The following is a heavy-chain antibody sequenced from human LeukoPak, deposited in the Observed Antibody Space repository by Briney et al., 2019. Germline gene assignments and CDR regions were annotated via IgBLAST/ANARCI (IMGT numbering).Heavy chain of an antibody. V-gene: IGHV4-34*01. CDR3: ARLIGWYDTLTGYLGYFDY. CDR1: GGSFSGYY. CDR2: INHSGST. D-gene: IGHD3-9*01. J-gene: IGHJ4*02. Sequence: SETLSLTCAVYGGSFSGYYWSWIRQPPGKGLEWIGEINHSGSTNYNPSLKSRVTISVDTSKNQFSLKLSSVTAADTAVYYCARLIGWYDTLTGYLGYFDYWGQGTLVTVSS.